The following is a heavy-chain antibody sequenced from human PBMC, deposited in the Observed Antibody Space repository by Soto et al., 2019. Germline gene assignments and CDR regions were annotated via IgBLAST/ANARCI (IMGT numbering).Heavy chain of an antibody. J-gene: IGHJ3*02. V-gene: IGHV4-31*03. CDR1: GGSISSGGYY. Sequence: SETLSLTCTVSGGSISSGGYYWSWIRQHPGKGLEWIGYIYYSGSTYYNPSLKSRVTISVDTSKNQFSLKLSSVTAADTAVYYCARFGRYCSGGSCYSSAFDIWGQGTMVTVSS. D-gene: IGHD2-15*01. CDR3: ARFGRYCSGGSCYSSAFDI. CDR2: IYYSGST.